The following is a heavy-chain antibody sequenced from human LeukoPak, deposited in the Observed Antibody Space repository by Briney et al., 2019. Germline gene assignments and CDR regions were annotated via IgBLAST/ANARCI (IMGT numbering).Heavy chain of an antibody. CDR2: ISGSGGST. CDR1: GFTFSSYA. J-gene: IGHJ4*02. V-gene: IGHV3-23*01. Sequence: GGSLRLSCAASGFTFSSYAMSWVPHAPEKGLECLSAISGSGGSTYYAESVKGRFTRYRDNSKITLYLQMNSLRAKDTAVYYCAKDRRKRSREYYYDNFDYWGQGTLVTASS. D-gene: IGHD3-22*01. CDR3: AKDRRKRSREYYYDNFDY.